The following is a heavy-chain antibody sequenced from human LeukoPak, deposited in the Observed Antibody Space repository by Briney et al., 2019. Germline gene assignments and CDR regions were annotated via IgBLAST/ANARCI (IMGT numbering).Heavy chain of an antibody. V-gene: IGHV4-34*01. CDR3: ARRRDFWSGYYPD. CDR2: INHSGST. D-gene: IGHD3-3*01. J-gene: IGHJ4*02. CDR1: GGSFRGYY. Sequence: SETLSLTCAVYGGSFRGYYWSWIRQPPGKGLEWIGEINHSGSTNYNPSLKSRVTISVDTSKNQFSLKLSSVTAADTAVYYCARRRDFWSGYYPDWGQGTLVTVSS.